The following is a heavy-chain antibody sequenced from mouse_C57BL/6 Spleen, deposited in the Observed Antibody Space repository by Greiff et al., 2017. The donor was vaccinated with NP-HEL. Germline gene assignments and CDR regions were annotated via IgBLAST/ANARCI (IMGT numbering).Heavy chain of an antibody. J-gene: IGHJ4*01. CDR3: ARNYFYAMDY. V-gene: IGHV5-17*01. Sequence: DVKLVESGGGLVKPGGSLKLSCAASGFTFSDYGMHWVRQAPEQGLEWVAYISSGSSTIYYADTVKGRFTISRDNAKTTLFLQMTSLRSEDTAMYYCARNYFYAMDYWGQGTSVTVSS. CDR1: GFTFSDYG. D-gene: IGHD1-1*01. CDR2: ISSGSSTI.